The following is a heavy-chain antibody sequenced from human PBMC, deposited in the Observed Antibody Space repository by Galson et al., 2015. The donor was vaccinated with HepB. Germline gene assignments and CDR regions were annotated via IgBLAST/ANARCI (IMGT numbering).Heavy chain of an antibody. J-gene: IGHJ6*03. Sequence: SLRLSCAASGFTFSSYGMHWVRQAPGKGLEWVAVISYDGSNKYYADSVKGRFTISRDNSKNTLYLQMNSLRAEDTAVYYCAKVAAAGKWDYYYYMDVWGKGTTVTVSS. V-gene: IGHV3-30*18. CDR2: ISYDGSNK. D-gene: IGHD6-13*01. CDR1: GFTFSSYG. CDR3: AKVAAAGKWDYYYYMDV.